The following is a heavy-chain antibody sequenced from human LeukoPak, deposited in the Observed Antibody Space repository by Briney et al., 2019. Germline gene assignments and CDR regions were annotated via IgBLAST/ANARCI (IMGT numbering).Heavy chain of an antibody. D-gene: IGHD2-15*01. CDR2: IIPIFGTA. J-gene: IGHJ6*02. Sequence: ASVTVSCKASGGTFSSYAISWVRQAPGQGLEWMGGIIPIFGTANYVQKFQGRVTITADESTSTAYMELSSLRSEDTAVYYCARTYCSGGTCYSGPRSSYYYYGMDVWDQGTTVTVSS. CDR3: ARTYCSGGTCYSGPRSSYYYYGMDV. V-gene: IGHV1-69*13. CDR1: GGTFSSYA.